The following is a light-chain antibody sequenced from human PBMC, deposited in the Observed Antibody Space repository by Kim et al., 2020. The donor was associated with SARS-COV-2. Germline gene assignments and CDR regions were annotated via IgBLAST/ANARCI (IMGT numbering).Light chain of an antibody. CDR1: NIGGKS. J-gene: IGLJ2*01. Sequence: SYELTQPPSVSVVPGKTARITCGGNNIGGKSVQWYQQKPGQAPVLVIYYDSDRPSGIPERISGSNSGNTATLTISGVEAGDEADYYCQVWNSRSDHGVFGGGTKLTVL. CDR3: QVWNSRSDHGV. CDR2: YDS. V-gene: IGLV3-21*04.